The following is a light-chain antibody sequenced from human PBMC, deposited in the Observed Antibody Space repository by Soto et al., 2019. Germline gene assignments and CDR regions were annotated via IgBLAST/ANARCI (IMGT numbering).Light chain of an antibody. CDR1: QSVSSK. J-gene: IGKJ4*01. V-gene: IGKV3-11*01. Sequence: EIVMTQSPATLSLSPGQRATLSCRASQSVSSKLAWYQQRPGQAPRLLIYDASNRATGIPARFSGSGSGTDFTLTISSLEPEDFAVYYCQQRSNWPTFGGGTKVDIK. CDR3: QQRSNWPT. CDR2: DAS.